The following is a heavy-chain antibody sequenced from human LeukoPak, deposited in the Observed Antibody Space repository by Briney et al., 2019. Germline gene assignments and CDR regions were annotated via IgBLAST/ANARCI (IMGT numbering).Heavy chain of an antibody. CDR2: ISDSGGGT. V-gene: IGHV3-23*01. J-gene: IGHJ4*02. CDR3: DGADF. CDR1: GFTFNTYS. Sequence: PGGSLRLSCAASGFTFNTYSMNWARQAPGKGLEWVSTISDSGGGTYYADSVKGRFTISRDNPKNTLYLQMNSLRADDTAVYYCDGADFWGQGTLVTVSS.